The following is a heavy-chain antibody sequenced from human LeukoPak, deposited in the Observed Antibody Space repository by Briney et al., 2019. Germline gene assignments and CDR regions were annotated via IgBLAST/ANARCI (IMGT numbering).Heavy chain of an antibody. Sequence: EASVKVSCKASGGTFSSYAISWVRQAPGQGLEWMGRIIPILGIANYAQKFQGRVTITADKSTSTAYMELSSLRSGDTAVYYCARDRWGTYGGRTIDYWGQGTLVTVSS. CDR2: IIPILGIA. CDR3: ARDRWGTYGGRTIDY. CDR1: GGTFSSYA. V-gene: IGHV1-69*04. J-gene: IGHJ4*02. D-gene: IGHD2-8*01.